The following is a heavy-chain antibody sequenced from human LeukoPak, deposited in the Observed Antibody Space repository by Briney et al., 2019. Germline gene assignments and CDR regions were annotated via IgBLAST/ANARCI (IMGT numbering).Heavy chain of an antibody. Sequence: ETLSLTCTVSGGSISSSSYYWGWVRQAPGKGLEWVSSISSSSSYIYYADSVKGRFTISRDNAKKSLYLQMNSLRAEDTAVYYCARAPATNWDMNAFDIWGQGTMVTVSS. V-gene: IGHV3-21*01. CDR2: ISSSSSYI. J-gene: IGHJ3*02. CDR1: GGSISSSSYY. D-gene: IGHD1-26*01. CDR3: ARAPATNWDMNAFDI.